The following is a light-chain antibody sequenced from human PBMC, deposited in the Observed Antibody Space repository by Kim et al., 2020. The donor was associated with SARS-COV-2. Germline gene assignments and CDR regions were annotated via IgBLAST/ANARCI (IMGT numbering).Light chain of an antibody. CDR1: QSINSN. J-gene: IGKJ4*01. V-gene: IGKV3-15*01. CDR3: QHYNNWPLT. CDR2: GAT. Sequence: VPPGERGTLSCRASQSINSNLAWYQQTPGQAPRLLIYGATTRATDIPARCSGSGSGTEFTLTISGLQSEDFAVYHCQHYNNWPLTFGGGTKVDIK.